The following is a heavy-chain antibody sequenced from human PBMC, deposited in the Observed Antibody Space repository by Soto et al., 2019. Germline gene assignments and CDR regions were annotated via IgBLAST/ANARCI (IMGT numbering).Heavy chain of an antibody. D-gene: IGHD3-10*01. V-gene: IGHV4-31*03. Sequence: QVQLQESGPGLVKPSQTLSLTCTVSGGSISSGGYYWSWIRQHPGKGLEWIGYIYYSGSTYYNPSLKSRVTISVDTSKNQFSLKLSSVTAADTAVYYCARDDTMVRGAPDGYYYYGMDVWGQGTTVTVSS. CDR1: GGSISSGGYY. CDR2: IYYSGST. CDR3: ARDDTMVRGAPDGYYYYGMDV. J-gene: IGHJ6*02.